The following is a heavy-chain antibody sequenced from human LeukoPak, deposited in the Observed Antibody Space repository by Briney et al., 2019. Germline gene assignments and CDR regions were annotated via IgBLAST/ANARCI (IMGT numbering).Heavy chain of an antibody. Sequence: KTGGSLRLSCAAYGFTFSSYIMNWVRQAPGKGLEWVSSISSSSSYIYYADSVKGRFTISRDNAKNSLYLQMNSLRAEDTAVYYCAREKDGDAFDIWGQGTMVTVSS. D-gene: IGHD2-15*01. CDR3: AREKDGDAFDI. V-gene: IGHV3-21*01. J-gene: IGHJ3*02. CDR1: GFTFSSYI. CDR2: ISSSSSYI.